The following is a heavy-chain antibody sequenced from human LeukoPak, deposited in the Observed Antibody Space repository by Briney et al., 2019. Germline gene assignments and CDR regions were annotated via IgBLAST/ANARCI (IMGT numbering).Heavy chain of an antibody. CDR2: ISSSGSTI. CDR1: GFTFSSYE. CDR3: ARGPMLRGVIIRRSKSGYFDY. J-gene: IGHJ4*02. D-gene: IGHD3-10*01. Sequence: PGGSLRLSCAVSGFTFSSYEMNWVRQAPGKGLEWVSYISSSGSTIYYTDSVKGRFTISRDNARNSLDLQMNSLRAEDTAVCYCARGPMLRGVIIRRSKSGYFDYWGQGTLVTVSS. V-gene: IGHV3-48*03.